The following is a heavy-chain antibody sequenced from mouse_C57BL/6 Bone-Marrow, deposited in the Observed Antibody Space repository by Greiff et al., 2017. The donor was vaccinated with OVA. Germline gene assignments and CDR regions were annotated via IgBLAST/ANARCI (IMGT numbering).Heavy chain of an antibody. CDR1: GYTFTSYW. V-gene: IGHV1-72*01. CDR3: AREGVYSNYWFAY. D-gene: IGHD2-5*01. CDR2: IDPNSGGT. Sequence: QQSCKASGYTFTSYWMHWVTQRPGRGLEWIGRIDPNSGGTKYNEKFKSKATLTVDKPSSTAYMQLSSLTSEDSAVYYCAREGVYSNYWFAYWGQGTLVTVSA. J-gene: IGHJ3*01.